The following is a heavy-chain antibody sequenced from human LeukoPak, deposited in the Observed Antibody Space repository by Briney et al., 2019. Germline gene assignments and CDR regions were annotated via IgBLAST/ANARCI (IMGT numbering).Heavy chain of an antibody. CDR3: ASRRITMFGVVMDV. J-gene: IGHJ6*04. CDR2: IIPIFGTA. V-gene: IGHV1-69*13. CDR1: GGTFSSYA. Sequence: GASVKVSCKASGGTFSSYAISWVRQASGQGLEWMGGIIPIFGTANYAQKFQGRVTITADESTSTAYMELSSLRSEDTAVYYCASRRITMFGVVMDVWGKGTTVIVSS. D-gene: IGHD3-3*01.